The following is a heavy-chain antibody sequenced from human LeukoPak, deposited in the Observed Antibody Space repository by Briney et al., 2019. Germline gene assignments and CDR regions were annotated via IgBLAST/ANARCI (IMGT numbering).Heavy chain of an antibody. V-gene: IGHV1-3*01. J-gene: IGHJ5*02. CDR3: ARSAITGRAFDP. D-gene: IGHD1-20*01. Sequence: ASVKVSCKASGYTFTSYAMHWVRQAPGQRLEWMGWINAGNGNTKYSQKFQGRVTITRDTSASTGYMELSSLRSEDTAVYYCARSAITGRAFDPWGQGTLVTVSS. CDR1: GYTFTSYA. CDR2: INAGNGNT.